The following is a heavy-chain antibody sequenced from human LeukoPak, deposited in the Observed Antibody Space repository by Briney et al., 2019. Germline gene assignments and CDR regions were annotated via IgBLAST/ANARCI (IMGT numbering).Heavy chain of an antibody. Sequence: SETLSLTCTVSGGSISSSSYYWGWIRQPPGKGLEWIGSIYYSGSTYYNPSLKSRVTISVDTSKNQFSLKLSSVTAADTAVYYCASDPMYSSSYRYFDLWGRGTLVTVSS. V-gene: IGHV4-39*01. J-gene: IGHJ2*01. CDR1: GGSISSSSYY. CDR2: IYYSGST. D-gene: IGHD6-13*01. CDR3: ASDPMYSSSYRYFDL.